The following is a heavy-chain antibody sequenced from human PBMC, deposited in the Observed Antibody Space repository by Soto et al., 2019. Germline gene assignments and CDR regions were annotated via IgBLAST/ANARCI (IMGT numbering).Heavy chain of an antibody. CDR1: GFTFTRYS. CDR3: ARESEDLTSNFDY. V-gene: IGHV3-21*06. CDR2: ISSTTNYI. J-gene: IGHJ4*02. Sequence: GGSLRLSCAASGFTFTRYSMNWVRQAPGKGLEWVSSISSTTNYIYYGDSMKGRFTISRDNAKNSQYLEMNSLRAEDTAVYYCARESEDLTSNFDYWGQGTLVTVSS.